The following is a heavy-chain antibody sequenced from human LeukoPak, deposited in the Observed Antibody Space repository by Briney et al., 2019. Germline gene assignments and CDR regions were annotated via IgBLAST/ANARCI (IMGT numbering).Heavy chain of an antibody. CDR1: GFTFSSYS. J-gene: IGHJ4*02. CDR2: ISSSSSSI. D-gene: IGHD4-17*01. Sequence: GGSLRLSCAASGFTFSSYSMNWVRQAPGKGREWVSYISSSSSSIYYADSVKGRFTISRDNAKNSLYLQMNSLRDEDTAVYYCARGDYGDYVWDYWGQGTLVTVSS. V-gene: IGHV3-48*02. CDR3: ARGDYGDYVWDY.